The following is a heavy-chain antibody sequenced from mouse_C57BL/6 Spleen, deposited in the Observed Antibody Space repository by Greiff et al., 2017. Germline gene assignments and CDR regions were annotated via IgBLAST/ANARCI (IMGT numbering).Heavy chain of an antibody. Sequence: VKLMESGPGLVQPSPSLSITCTASGFSLTSYGVHWVRQSPGKGLEWLGVIWSGGSTDYNAAFISRLSISKDNSKSQVFFKMNSLQADDTAIYYCARRGGDYAAMDYWGQGTSVTVSS. J-gene: IGHJ4*01. CDR2: IWSGGST. CDR1: GFSLTSYG. V-gene: IGHV2-2*01. CDR3: ARRGGDYAAMDY. D-gene: IGHD2-4*01.